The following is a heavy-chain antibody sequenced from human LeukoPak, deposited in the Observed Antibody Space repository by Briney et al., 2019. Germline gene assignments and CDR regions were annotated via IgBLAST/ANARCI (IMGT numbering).Heavy chain of an antibody. J-gene: IGHJ4*02. CDR3: ARYSSSSGYFDY. CDR1: GGSISSYY. CDR2: IYYSGST. Sequence: PSETLSLTCTVSGGSISSYYWSWLRQPPGKGLEWIGYIYYSGSTNYNPSLKSRATITVDTSKNQFSLKLSSVTAADTAVYYCARYSSSSGYFDYWGQGTLVTVSS. V-gene: IGHV4-59*01. D-gene: IGHD6-6*01.